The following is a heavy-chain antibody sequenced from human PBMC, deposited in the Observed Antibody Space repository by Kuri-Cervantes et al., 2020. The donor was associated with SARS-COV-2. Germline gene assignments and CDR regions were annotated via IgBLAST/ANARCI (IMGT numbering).Heavy chain of an antibody. CDR3: ERRLKDGPPDY. J-gene: IGHJ4*02. CDR2: IYHSGST. CDR1: GYSISSGYY. Sequence: AGSLRLSCAVSGYSISSGYYWVWLRQPPGKGLEWIGSIYHSGSTYYNPSLKSRVTISVDTSKNQFSLKLSSVTAADTAVYYCERRLKDGPPDYWGQGTLVTVSS. V-gene: IGHV4-38-2*01.